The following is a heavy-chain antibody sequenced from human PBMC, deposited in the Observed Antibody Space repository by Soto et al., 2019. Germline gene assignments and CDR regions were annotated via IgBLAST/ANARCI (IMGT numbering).Heavy chain of an antibody. CDR3: ASSPLGDSSSPEGVDY. CDR1: GGSISSYY. D-gene: IGHD6-6*01. Sequence: SQTLSLTCTVSGGSISSYYWSWIRQPPGKGLEWIGYIYYSGSTNYNPSLKSRVTISVDTSKNQFSLKLSSVTAADTAVYYCASSPLGDSSSPEGVDYWGQGTLVTVSS. CDR2: IYYSGST. V-gene: IGHV4-59*01. J-gene: IGHJ4*02.